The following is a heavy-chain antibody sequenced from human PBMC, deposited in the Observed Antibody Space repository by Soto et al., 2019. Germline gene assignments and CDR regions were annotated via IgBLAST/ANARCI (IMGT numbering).Heavy chain of an antibody. CDR3: ARVFNPLADFWSGYYRADDPTTTQYYSGMDV. D-gene: IGHD3-3*01. CDR2: IYYSGST. CDR1: GGSVSSGSYY. Sequence: SETLSLTCTVSGGSVSSGSYYWSWIRQPPGKGLEWIGYIYYSGSTNYNPSLKSRVTISVDTSKNQFSLKLSSVTAADTAVYYCARVFNPLADFWSGYYRADDPTTTQYYSGMDVWGQGTTVTVSS. V-gene: IGHV4-61*01. J-gene: IGHJ6*02.